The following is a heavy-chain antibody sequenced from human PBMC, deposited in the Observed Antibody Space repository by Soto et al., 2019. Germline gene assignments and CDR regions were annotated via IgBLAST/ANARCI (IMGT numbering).Heavy chain of an antibody. CDR3: AKGPSRFCSECYYGMDV. Sequence: GGSLRLSCAASGFTFSSYGMHWVRQAPGKGLEWVAVISYDGSNKYYADSVKGRFTISRDNSKNTLYLQMNSLRAEDTAVYYCAKGPSRFCSECYYGMDVWGKGTTVTVSS. V-gene: IGHV3-30*18. CDR2: ISYDGSNK. J-gene: IGHJ6*04. CDR1: GFTFSSYG. D-gene: IGHD2-15*01.